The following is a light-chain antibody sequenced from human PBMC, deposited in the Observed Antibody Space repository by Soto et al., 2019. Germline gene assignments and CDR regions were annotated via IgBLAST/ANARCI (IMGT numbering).Light chain of an antibody. J-gene: IGKJ4*01. CDR3: QHYSTLCG. CDR1: QSVRSN. CDR2: GAS. Sequence: EIVMTQSPATLSVSPGERVTISCRASQSVRSNLAWYQQKPGQVPRVLIYGASTRAIGIPDRFSGSGSGTEFTLTISRLQSEDVAVYYYQHYSTLCGFGGGTKVEIK. V-gene: IGKV3-15*01.